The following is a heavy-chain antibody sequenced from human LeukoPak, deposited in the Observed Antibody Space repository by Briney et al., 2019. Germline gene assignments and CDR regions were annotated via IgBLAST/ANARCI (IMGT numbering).Heavy chain of an antibody. J-gene: IGHJ4*02. CDR3: ARDNAYSSGWDFDY. CDR1: GFTLSSYW. Sequence: GGSLRLSCAASGFTLSSYWVHLVRQAPGEGLGWVSRINSDGSTISYADSVKGRFTISRDNAKNTLYLQMNSLGAEDTAVYYCARDNAYSSGWDFDYWGQGTLVTVSS. V-gene: IGHV3-74*01. D-gene: IGHD6-19*01. CDR2: INSDGSTI.